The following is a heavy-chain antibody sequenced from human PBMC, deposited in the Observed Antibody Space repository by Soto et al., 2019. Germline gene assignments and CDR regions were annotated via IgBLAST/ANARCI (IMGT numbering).Heavy chain of an antibody. CDR3: ASNYGSGRYYTPTFDY. CDR2: IYFSGST. Sequence: QVQLQESGPRLVKPSETLSLTCTVSGGSISSYYWSWIRQPPGKGLEWIGYIYFSGSTNYNPSLKIRVSISIDTSNNQFSLKLSSVTAADTAVYYCASNYGSGRYYTPTFDYWGQGTLVTVSS. J-gene: IGHJ4*02. CDR1: GGSISSYY. V-gene: IGHV4-59*01. D-gene: IGHD3-10*01.